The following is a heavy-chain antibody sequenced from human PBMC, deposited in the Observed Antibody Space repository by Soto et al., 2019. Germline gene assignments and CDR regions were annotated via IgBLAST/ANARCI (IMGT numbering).Heavy chain of an antibody. J-gene: IGHJ6*02. CDR1: GGSISSGGYY. D-gene: IGHD6-13*01. CDR3: GRDKDVDIGSSWDGMDV. V-gene: IGHV4-31*03. CDR2: IYYSGST. Sequence: QVQLQESGPGLVKPSQTLSLTCTVSGGSISSGGYYWSWIRQHPGKGLEWIGYIYYSGSTYYNPSLKSRVTISVDTSKNQFSLKLSSVTAADTAVYYCGRDKDVDIGSSWDGMDVWGQGTTVTVSS.